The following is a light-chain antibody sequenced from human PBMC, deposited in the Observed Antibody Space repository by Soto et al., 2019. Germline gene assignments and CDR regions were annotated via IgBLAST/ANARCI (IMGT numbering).Light chain of an antibody. CDR2: DAS. V-gene: IGKV3-20*01. J-gene: IGKJ4*01. CDR1: QSVSATY. CDR3: QQYGSTPLT. Sequence: EIVLTQSPGTLSLSPGQRATLSCRASQSVSATYLAWYQQKPGQAPRLLIYDASSRATGISDRFSGSGSGTDFTLTISRLDPEDSALYYCQQYGSTPLTFGGGTKVEIK.